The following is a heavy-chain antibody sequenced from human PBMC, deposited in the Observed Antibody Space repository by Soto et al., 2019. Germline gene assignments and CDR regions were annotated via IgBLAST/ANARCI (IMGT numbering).Heavy chain of an antibody. CDR3: ARDDSSSSAHYYGMDV. CDR2: ISAYNGNT. D-gene: IGHD6-6*01. CDR1: GYTFTSYG. Sequence: GASVKVSCKASGYTFTSYGISWVRQAPGQGLEWMGWISAYNGNTNYAQKLQGRVTMTTDTSTSTAYMELRSLRSDDTAVYYCARDDSSSSAHYYGMDVWGQGTTVTVPS. J-gene: IGHJ6*02. V-gene: IGHV1-18*04.